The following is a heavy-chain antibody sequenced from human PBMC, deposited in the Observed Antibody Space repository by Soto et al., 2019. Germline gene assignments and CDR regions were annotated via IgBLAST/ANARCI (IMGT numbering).Heavy chain of an antibody. J-gene: IGHJ5*02. V-gene: IGHV1-2*02. D-gene: IGHD3-3*01. CDR3: ASSGWSGYHTNNWFDP. CDR1: GYTVTGYY. CDR2: INPNSGGT. Sequence: ASVKVSCKASGYTVTGYYMHCVRQAPGQGLEWMGWINPNSGGTNYAQKFQGRVTMTRDTSISTAYMELSRLRSDDTAVYYCASSGWSGYHTNNWFDPWGQGTLVTVSS.